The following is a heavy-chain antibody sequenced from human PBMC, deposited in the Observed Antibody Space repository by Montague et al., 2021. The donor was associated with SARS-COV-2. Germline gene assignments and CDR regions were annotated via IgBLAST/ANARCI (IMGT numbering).Heavy chain of an antibody. CDR2: ISTSAYTT. V-gene: IGHV3-48*03. Sequence: SLRLSCAASGFTFSNYDMNWVRQAPGKGPGWISYISTSAYTTSYAGSVKGRFTISRDNGKNSLFLQMNSLRVEDTAVCYCTRDYRSVVGDGLDIWGQGTKVTVFS. CDR1: GFTFSNYD. CDR3: TRDYRSVVGDGLDI. J-gene: IGHJ3*02. D-gene: IGHD3-16*02.